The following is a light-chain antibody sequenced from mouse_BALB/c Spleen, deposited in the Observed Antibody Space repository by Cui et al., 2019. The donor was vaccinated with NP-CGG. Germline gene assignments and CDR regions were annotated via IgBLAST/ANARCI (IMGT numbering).Light chain of an antibody. V-gene: IGLV1*01. CDR2: GTN. CDR1: IGAVTTSND. Sequence: QAVVTQESALTTSPGETVTLTCHSSIGAVTTSNDANWVQEKPDHLFTGLIGGTNNRAPGVPARFSGSLIGDKAALTITGAQTEDEAIYFCALWYSNHWVFGGGTKLTVL. CDR3: ALWYSNHWV. J-gene: IGLJ1*01.